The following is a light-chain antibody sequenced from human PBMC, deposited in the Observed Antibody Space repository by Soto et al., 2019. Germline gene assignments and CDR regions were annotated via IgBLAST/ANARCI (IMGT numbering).Light chain of an antibody. CDR3: CSYAGSSTVYV. J-gene: IGLJ1*01. V-gene: IGLV2-23*01. Sequence: SALTQPASVSGSPGQSITISCTGTSSDVGSNNLVSWYQQHPGKAPKLMIFEGSKRPSGVSNRFSGSKSGNTASLTISGLQAEDEADYYCCSYAGSSTVYVFGTGTKVTVL. CDR2: EGS. CDR1: SSDVGSNNL.